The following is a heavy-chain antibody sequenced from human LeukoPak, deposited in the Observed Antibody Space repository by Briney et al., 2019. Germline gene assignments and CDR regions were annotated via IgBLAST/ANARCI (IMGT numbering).Heavy chain of an antibody. CDR3: ATETTVTTFGFDP. V-gene: IGHV4-31*03. D-gene: IGHD4-17*01. J-gene: IGHJ5*02. CDR2: IYYSGST. Sequence: SETLSLTCTVSGGSISSGGYYWSWIRQHPGKGLEWIGFIYYSGSTYYNPSLKSRVTISVDTSTNQFSLKLSSVTAADTAVYYCATETTVTTFGFDPWGQGTLVTVSS. CDR1: GGSISSGGYY.